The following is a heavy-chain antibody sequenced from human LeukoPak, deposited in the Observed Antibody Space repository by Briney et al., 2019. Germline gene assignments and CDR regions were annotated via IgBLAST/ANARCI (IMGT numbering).Heavy chain of an antibody. D-gene: IGHD2-2*01. V-gene: IGHV3-74*01. CDR3: ARRVVVPAAPYYFDY. CDR1: GFIFSSYW. Sequence: GGSLRLSCAASGFIFSSYWMHWVRQAPGKALVWVSRINSDGSSTSYADSVKGRFTISRDNAKNTLYLQMNSLRAEDTAVYYCARRVVVPAAPYYFDYWGQGTLVTVSS. J-gene: IGHJ4*02. CDR2: INSDGSST.